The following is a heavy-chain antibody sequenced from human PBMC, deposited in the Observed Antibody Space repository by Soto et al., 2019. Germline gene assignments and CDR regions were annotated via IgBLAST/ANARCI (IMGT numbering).Heavy chain of an antibody. CDR3: ARGFSGYCTNGVCYQLDY. Sequence: ASVKVSCKASGYTFTSYGISWVRQAPGQGLEWMGWISAYNGNTNYAQKLQGRVTMTTDTSTSTAYMELRSLRSDDTAVYYCARGFSGYCTNGVCYQLDYWGQGTLVTVSS. CDR1: GYTFTSYG. J-gene: IGHJ4*02. CDR2: ISAYNGNT. D-gene: IGHD2-8*01. V-gene: IGHV1-18*01.